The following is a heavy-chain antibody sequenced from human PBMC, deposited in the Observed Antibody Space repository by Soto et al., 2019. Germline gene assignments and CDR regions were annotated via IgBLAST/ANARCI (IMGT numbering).Heavy chain of an antibody. CDR3: ARGGSGSYFWYFDF. D-gene: IGHD1-26*01. V-gene: IGHV3-48*03. CDR2: ISSSSSTL. J-gene: IGHJ2*01. Sequence: QLVESGGGLVQPGGSLRLSCADSGFTFSHYEMNWVRQAPGKGQEWVSYISSSSSTLYYADSVKGRFTISRNNAKNSLYLQMTSLGAEDTAVYYCARGGSGSYFWYFDFWGRGTLVTGSS. CDR1: GFTFSHYE.